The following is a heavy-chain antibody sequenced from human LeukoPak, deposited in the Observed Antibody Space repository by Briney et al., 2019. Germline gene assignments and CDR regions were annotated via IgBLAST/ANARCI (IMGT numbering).Heavy chain of an antibody. Sequence: PSETLSLTCAVYGGSFSGYYWSWIRQPPGKGLEWIGEINHSGSTNYNPSLKSRVTISVDTSKNQFSLKLSSVTAADTAVYCCARPRGTYYYGSGSYLFDYWGQGTLVTVSS. D-gene: IGHD3-10*01. CDR1: GGSFSGYY. CDR3: ARPRGTYYYGSGSYLFDY. J-gene: IGHJ4*02. CDR2: INHSGST. V-gene: IGHV4-34*01.